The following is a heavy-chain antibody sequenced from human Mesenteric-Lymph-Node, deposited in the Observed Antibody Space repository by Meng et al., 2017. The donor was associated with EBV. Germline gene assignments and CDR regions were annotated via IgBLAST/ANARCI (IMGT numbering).Heavy chain of an antibody. V-gene: IGHV2-5*02. CDR3: AYSEWLRFFGP. CDR2: IYWDDGQ. CDR1: VFSLTEGVG. J-gene: IGHJ5*02. D-gene: IGHD3-3*01. Sequence: KKSGPTLVRHTHALTLTCPFSVFSLTEGVGAGWIRQAPGKALEWLARIYWDDGQHYSPSLKSRLTITKDTSRKQVVLRMTNMDPVDTATYYCAYSEWLRFFGPWGQGTLVTVSS.